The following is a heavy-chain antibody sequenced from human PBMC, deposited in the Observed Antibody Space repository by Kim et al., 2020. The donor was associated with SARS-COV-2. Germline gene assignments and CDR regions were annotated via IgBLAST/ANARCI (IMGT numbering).Heavy chain of an antibody. V-gene: IGHV1-69*13. Sequence: ASVKVSCKASGGTFSSYAISWVRQAPGQGLEWMGVIIPIFGTANYAQKFQGRVTITADESTSTAYMELSSLRSEDTAVYYCARFDVRVGYDSSGYHQGFDYWGQGTLVTVSS. D-gene: IGHD3-22*01. CDR1: GGTFSSYA. J-gene: IGHJ4*02. CDR2: IIPIFGTA. CDR3: ARFDVRVGYDSSGYHQGFDY.